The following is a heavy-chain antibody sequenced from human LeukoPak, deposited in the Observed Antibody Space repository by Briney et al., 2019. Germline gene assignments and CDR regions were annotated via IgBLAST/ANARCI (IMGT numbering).Heavy chain of an antibody. Sequence: GGSLRLSCAASGFSFSNYGMHWVRQAPGKGPEWVAVISEDGKNKYYVDSVKGRFTISRDNAKNSLYVQMNSLKDDDTAVYYCARDLNWYFDLWGRGTQVTVSS. CDR2: ISEDGKNK. J-gene: IGHJ2*01. V-gene: IGHV3-30*03. CDR3: ARDLNWYFDL. CDR1: GFSFSNYG.